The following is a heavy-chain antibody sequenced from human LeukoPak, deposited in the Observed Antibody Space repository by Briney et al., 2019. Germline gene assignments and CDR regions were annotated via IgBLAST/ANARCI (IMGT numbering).Heavy chain of an antibody. D-gene: IGHD6-19*01. CDR1: GGSFSGYY. Sequence: SETLSLTCAVYGGSFSGYYWSWIRQPPGKGLEWIGEINHSGSTNYNPSLKSRVTISVDTSKNQFSLKLSSVTAADTAVYYCARHRSSGWYESYFDYWGQGTLVTVSS. CDR3: ARHRSSGWYESYFDY. J-gene: IGHJ4*02. CDR2: INHSGST. V-gene: IGHV4-34*01.